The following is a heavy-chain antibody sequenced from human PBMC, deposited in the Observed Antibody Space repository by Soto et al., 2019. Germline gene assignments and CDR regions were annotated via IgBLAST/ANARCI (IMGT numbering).Heavy chain of an antibody. CDR1: GFTFSSYS. CDR3: ARAAGLPAIVLMELDV. D-gene: IGHD2-8*01. J-gene: IGHJ6*03. CDR2: ISSSSSTI. V-gene: IGHV3-48*01. Sequence: GGALRLSCASSGFTFSSYSMNLVRQAPGKGLEWVSYISSSSSTIYYADSVKGRFTISRDNAKNSLYLQMNSLRAEDTAVYYCARAAGLPAIVLMELDVWGKGT.